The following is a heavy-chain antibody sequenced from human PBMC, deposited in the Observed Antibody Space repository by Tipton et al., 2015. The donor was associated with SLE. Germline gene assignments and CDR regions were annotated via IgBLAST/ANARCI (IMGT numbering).Heavy chain of an antibody. CDR3: ARERVEGNSSPLDY. CDR2: ISSSSSYI. D-gene: IGHD6-6*01. Sequence: SLRLSCAASGFTFSSYAMSWVRQAPGKGLEWVSSISSSSSYIYYADSVKGRFTISRDNAKNSLYLQMNSLRAEDTAVYYCARERVEGNSSPLDYWGQGTLVTVSS. V-gene: IGHV3-21*01. J-gene: IGHJ4*02. CDR1: GFTFSSYA.